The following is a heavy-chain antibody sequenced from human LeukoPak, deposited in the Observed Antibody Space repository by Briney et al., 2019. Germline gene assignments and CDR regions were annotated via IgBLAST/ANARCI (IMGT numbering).Heavy chain of an antibody. D-gene: IGHD3-22*01. Sequence: SETLSLTCTVSGGSISSYYWSWIRQPPGKGLEWIGSIHYSGSTNYNPSLKSRVTISVDTSKNQFSLKLSSVTAADTAVYYCARHYYDRSGYYLSRLDYWGQGTLVTVSS. CDR1: GGSISSYY. V-gene: IGHV4-59*08. J-gene: IGHJ4*02. CDR2: IHYSGST. CDR3: ARHYYDRSGYYLSRLDY.